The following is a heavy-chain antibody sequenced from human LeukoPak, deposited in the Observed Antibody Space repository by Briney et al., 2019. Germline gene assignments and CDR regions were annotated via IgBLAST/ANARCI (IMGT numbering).Heavy chain of an antibody. CDR1: GFTFSGSA. V-gene: IGHV3-73*01. D-gene: IGHD3-10*01. Sequence: PGGSLRLSCAASGFTFSGSAMHWVRQASGKGLEWVGRIRSKANSYATAYAASVKGRFTISRDDSKNTAYLQMNSLKTEDTAVYYCTSRRTYYYGSGTDYWGQGTLVTVSS. J-gene: IGHJ4*02. CDR3: TSRRTYYYGSGTDY. CDR2: IRSKANSYAT.